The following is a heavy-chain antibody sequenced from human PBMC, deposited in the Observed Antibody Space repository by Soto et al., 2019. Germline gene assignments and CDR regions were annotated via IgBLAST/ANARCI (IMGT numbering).Heavy chain of an antibody. J-gene: IGHJ4*02. Sequence: QVQLVQSGAEVKKPGASVKVSCKASGYTCTSYGISWVRQAPGQGIEWMGWISAYNGNTNYAQKLQGRVTMTTDTSTSTSYIALRSLRSDDTAVYYWAREYYYGSGPWYGGQGTLVTVSS. V-gene: IGHV1-18*01. CDR2: ISAYNGNT. CDR3: AREYYYGSGPWY. CDR1: GYTCTSYG. D-gene: IGHD3-10*01.